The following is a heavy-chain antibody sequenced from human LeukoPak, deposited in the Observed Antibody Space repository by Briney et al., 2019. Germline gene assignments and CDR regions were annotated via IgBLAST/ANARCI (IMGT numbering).Heavy chain of an antibody. CDR2: IYYSGST. J-gene: IGHJ4*02. CDR3: ARLMSSWPFDY. D-gene: IGHD6-13*01. V-gene: IGHV4-39*01. CDR1: GGSISSSSYY. Sequence: SETLSLTCTVSGGSISSSSYYWGWIRQPPGKGLEWIGSIYYSGSTYYNPSLKSRVTISVDTSKNQFSLKLSSVTAADTAVYYCARLMSSWPFDYWGQGTLVTISS.